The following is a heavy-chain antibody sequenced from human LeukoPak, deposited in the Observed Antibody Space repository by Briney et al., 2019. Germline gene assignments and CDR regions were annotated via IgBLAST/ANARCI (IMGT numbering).Heavy chain of an antibody. CDR1: GFTFSSYW. CDR3: ARIGVDAFDI. CDR2: INNDGSST. J-gene: IGHJ3*02. Sequence: PGGSLRLSCAASGFTFSSYWMHWVRQAPGKGLVWVSRINNDGSSTSYGDSVKGRFTISRDNAENSLYLQMNSLRAEDTAVYYCARIGVDAFDIWGQGTMVTVSS. V-gene: IGHV3-74*01.